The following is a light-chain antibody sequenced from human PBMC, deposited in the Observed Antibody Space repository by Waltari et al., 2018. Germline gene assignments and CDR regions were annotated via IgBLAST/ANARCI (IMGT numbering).Light chain of an antibody. Sequence: YLAWFQQKPGQAPRLLLCHASTRAAGVPPRLVGSGSETEFTLTISSLGSEDSAVYFWLQRRSWPLAFTFGGGTRVEIK. CDR3: LQRRSWPLAFT. J-gene: IGKJ4*01. CDR2: HAS. CDR1: Y. V-gene: IGKV3-11*01.